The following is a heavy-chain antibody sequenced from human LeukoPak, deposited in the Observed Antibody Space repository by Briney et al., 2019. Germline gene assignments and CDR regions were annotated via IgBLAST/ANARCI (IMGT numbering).Heavy chain of an antibody. J-gene: IGHJ4*02. CDR2: IKQDGSET. V-gene: IGHV3-7*01. CDR3: AKASAGYFGY. Sequence: GGSLRLSCAASGFTFSNYWMSWVRQAPGKGLELVANIKQDGSETYYVDSVKGRFTISRDNAKNSLSLLMNSLRAEDTAVYYCAKASAGYFGYWGQGALVTVSS. CDR1: GFTFSNYW.